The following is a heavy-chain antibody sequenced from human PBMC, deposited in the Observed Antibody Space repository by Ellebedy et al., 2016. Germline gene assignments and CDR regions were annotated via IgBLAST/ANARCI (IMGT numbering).Heavy chain of an antibody. CDR3: ARDVCLYSSSPSFDS. CDR1: GGSVDTYY. CDR2: AFYGGST. D-gene: IGHD6-6*01. Sequence: SETLSLXXTVSGGSVDTYYWTWIRQSPGRGLEWIGYAFYGGSTKYNPSLRSRVTISLEPSKNQFSLKVTSVAAADTAVYYCARDVCLYSSSPSFDSWGQGTLVTVSS. V-gene: IGHV4-59*02. J-gene: IGHJ4*02.